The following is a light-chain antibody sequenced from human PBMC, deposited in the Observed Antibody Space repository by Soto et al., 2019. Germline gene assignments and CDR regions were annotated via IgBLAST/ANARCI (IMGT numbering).Light chain of an antibody. CDR2: DAS. J-gene: IGKJ5*01. CDR1: QSISSY. V-gene: IGKV3-11*01. Sequence: EIVLTQSPATLSLSPGERATLSCRASQSISSYLAWYQQKLGQAPRLLIYDASNRATGVPARFSGSGSGTDFTLTISSLEPEDFAVYYCQQRSNWPGTFGQGTRLEI. CDR3: QQRSNWPGT.